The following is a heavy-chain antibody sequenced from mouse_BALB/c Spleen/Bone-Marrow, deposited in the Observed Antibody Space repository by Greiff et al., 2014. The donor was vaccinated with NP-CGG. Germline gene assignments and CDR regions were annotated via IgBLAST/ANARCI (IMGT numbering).Heavy chain of an antibody. V-gene: IGHV5-6*01. Sequence: EVQLQQSGGDLVKPGGSLKLSCATSGFTFSNYDVSWVRQTPDKRLEWVATISSGVSYTYYPDSVKGRFTISRDNAKNTLYLQMSSLKSEDTAMYFCARHNYGYFATDYWGQGTSVTVSS. CDR2: ISSGVSYT. CDR1: GFTFSNYD. D-gene: IGHD1-1*01. CDR3: ARHNYGYFATDY. J-gene: IGHJ4*01.